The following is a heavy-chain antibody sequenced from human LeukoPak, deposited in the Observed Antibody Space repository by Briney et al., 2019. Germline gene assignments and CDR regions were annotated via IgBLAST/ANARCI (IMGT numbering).Heavy chain of an antibody. D-gene: IGHD5-12*01. CDR1: GFTFSSYS. V-gene: IGHV3-21*01. CDR3: ARVYSGYDIDY. J-gene: IGHJ4*02. Sequence: PGGSLRLSCAASGFTFSSYSMNWVRQAPGKGLEWVSSISSSSSYIYYADSVKGRFTISRDNAKNSLYLLMNSLRAEDTAVYYCARVYSGYDIDYWGQGTLVTVSS. CDR2: ISSSSSYI.